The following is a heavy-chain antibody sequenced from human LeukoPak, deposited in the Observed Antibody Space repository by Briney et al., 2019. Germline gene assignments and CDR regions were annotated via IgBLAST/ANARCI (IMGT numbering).Heavy chain of an antibody. J-gene: IGHJ4*02. D-gene: IGHD3/OR15-3a*01. CDR3: VRDLGVDTSMIFFDF. CDR2: INPNSGGT. CDR1: GYTFTGYY. V-gene: IGHV1-2*02. Sequence: GASVKVSCKASGYTFTGYYMHWVRQAPGQGLEWTGWINPNSGGTNYAQKFQGRVTMTTDTSTSTAYMELRSLRFDDTAVFYCVRDLGVDTSMIFFDFWGQGTLVTVSS.